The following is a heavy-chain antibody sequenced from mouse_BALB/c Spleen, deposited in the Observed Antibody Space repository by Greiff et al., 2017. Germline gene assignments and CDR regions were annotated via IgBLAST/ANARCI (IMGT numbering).Heavy chain of an antibody. CDR3: ARGGYGSSYDYAMDY. CDR1: GFTFTDYY. J-gene: IGHJ4*01. D-gene: IGHD1-1*01. V-gene: IGHV7-3*02. Sequence: EVQLVESGGGLVQPGGSLRLSCATSGFTFTDYYMSWVRQPPGKALEWLGFIRNKANGYTTEYSASVKGRFTISRDNSQSILYLQMNTLRAEDSATYYCARGGYGSSYDYAMDYWGQGTSVTVSS. CDR2: IRNKANGYTT.